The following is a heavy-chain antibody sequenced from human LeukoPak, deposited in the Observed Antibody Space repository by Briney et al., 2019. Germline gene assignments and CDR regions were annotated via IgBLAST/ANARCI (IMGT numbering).Heavy chain of an antibody. V-gene: IGHV3-30*02. J-gene: IGHJ3*02. D-gene: IGHD3-10*01. CDR1: GFTFRDYN. CDR2: IAYDKSNK. Sequence: GGSLRLSCAASGFTFRDYNIHWVRQAPGKGLEWVTFIAYDKSNKYYADSVKGRFTISRDNSKNTLYLQMNSLRVEGTAVYYCARDLGSGSFGFDIWGQGTMVTVSS. CDR3: ARDLGSGSFGFDI.